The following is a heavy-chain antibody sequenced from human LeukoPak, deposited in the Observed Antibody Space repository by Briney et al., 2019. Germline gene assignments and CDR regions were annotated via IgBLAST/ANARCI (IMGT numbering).Heavy chain of an antibody. CDR1: GFTFSSYA. CDR2: IRSKAYGGTT. J-gene: IGHJ4*02. Sequence: PGGSLRLSCAASGFTFSSYAMSWFRQAPGKGLEWVGFIRSKAYGGTTEYAASVKGRFTISRDDSKSIAYLQMNSLKTEDTAVYYCTRVFRQTLDYWGQGTLVTVSS. CDR3: TRVFRQTLDY. V-gene: IGHV3-49*03.